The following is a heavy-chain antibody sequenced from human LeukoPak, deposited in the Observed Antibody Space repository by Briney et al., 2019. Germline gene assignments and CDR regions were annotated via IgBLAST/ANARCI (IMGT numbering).Heavy chain of an antibody. D-gene: IGHD4-17*01. V-gene: IGHV1/OR15-1*04. CDR3: ARALYGDLDY. J-gene: IGHJ4*02. CDR1: GYIFTDYY. CDR2: INPNSGGT. Sequence: ASVKVSCKASGYIFTDYYMHWVRQAPGQELGWMGRINPNSGGTNYAQKFQGRVTMTRNTSISTAYMELSSLRSEDTAVYYCARALYGDLDYWGQGTLVTVSS.